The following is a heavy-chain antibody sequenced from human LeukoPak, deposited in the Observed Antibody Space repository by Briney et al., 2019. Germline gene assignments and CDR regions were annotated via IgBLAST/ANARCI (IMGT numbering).Heavy chain of an antibody. CDR2: XYPGDSDI. D-gene: IGHD2-15*01. V-gene: IGHV5-51*01. CDR3: ARQEYCSGGSCYTWFDP. Sequence: WVRXMPGKGLEXXGIXYPGDSDIRYSPSFQGQVTISADKSISTAYLQWSSLKASDTAMYYCARQEYCSGGSCYTWFDPWGQGTLVTVSS. J-gene: IGHJ5*02.